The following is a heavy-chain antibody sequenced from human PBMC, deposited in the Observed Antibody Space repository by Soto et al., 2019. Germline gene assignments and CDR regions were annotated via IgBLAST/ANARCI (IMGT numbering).Heavy chain of an antibody. J-gene: IGHJ4*02. Sequence: QVQLQESGPGLVKPSGTLSLTCAVSGGSISSSNWWSWVRQPPGKGLEWIGEIYHSGSTNYNPSLKSRVTLSVNKAKNQFSLKLSSVTAADTAVYYCARVAVAGTRVDYWGQGTLVTVSS. CDR3: ARVAVAGTRVDY. D-gene: IGHD6-19*01. CDR2: IYHSGST. V-gene: IGHV4-4*02. CDR1: GGSISSSNW.